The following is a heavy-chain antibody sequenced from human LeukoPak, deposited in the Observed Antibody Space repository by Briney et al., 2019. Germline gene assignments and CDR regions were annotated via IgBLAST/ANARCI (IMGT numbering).Heavy chain of an antibody. CDR3: ARGGGYDSNPDY. V-gene: IGHV3-11*06. CDR1: GFTFSDYY. CDR2: ISSSSSYT. Sequence: GGSLRLSCAASGFTFSDYYMSWIRQAPGKGLEWVPYISSSSSYTNYADSVKGRFTISRDNAKNSLYLQMNSLRAEDTAVYYCARGGGYDSNPDYWGQGTLVTVSS. D-gene: IGHD5-12*01. J-gene: IGHJ4*02.